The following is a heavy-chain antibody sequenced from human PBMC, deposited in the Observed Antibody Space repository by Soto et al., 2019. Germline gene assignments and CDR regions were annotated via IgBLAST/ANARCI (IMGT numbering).Heavy chain of an antibody. J-gene: IGHJ5*02. CDR2: INYSGNT. V-gene: IGHV4-34*01. CDR3: AAVVPPSGILERLGLDP. D-gene: IGHD3-3*01. Sequence: PSEPLSLTCAVYGGSFSGYYWSWIRQPPGKGLEWIGEINYSGNTNYNPSLKSRVSISVDTSKNQLFLNMSSVTSDDTAIYYCAAVVPPSGILERLGLDPWGQGTLVTVSS. CDR1: GGSFSGYY.